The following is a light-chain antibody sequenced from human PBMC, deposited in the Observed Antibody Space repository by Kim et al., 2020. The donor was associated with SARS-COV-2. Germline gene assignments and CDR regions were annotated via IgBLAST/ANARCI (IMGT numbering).Light chain of an antibody. CDR3: KQGYST. CDR1: QSISTY. J-gene: IGKJ2*01. Sequence: DIQMTQSPSSLSASVGDRVTITCRASQSISTYLNWYQQKPGKAPKLLIYAASSLPTGVPSRFSGSGSGTDFTLTISSLQPEDFATYYCKQGYSTFGQGTKLEI. V-gene: IGKV1-39*01. CDR2: AAS.